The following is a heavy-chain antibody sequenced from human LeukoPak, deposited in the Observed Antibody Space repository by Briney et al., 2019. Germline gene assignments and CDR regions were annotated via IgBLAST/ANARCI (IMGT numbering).Heavy chain of an antibody. D-gene: IGHD1-26*01. J-gene: IGHJ4*02. Sequence: SETLSLTCTVSGGSISSGDYYWSWIRQPPGKGLEWIGYIYYSGSTYYNPSLKSRVTISVDRSKNQFSLKLSSVTAADTAVYYCARGRRYGAGDYWGQGTLVTVSS. V-gene: IGHV4-30-4*08. CDR2: IYYSGST. CDR1: GGSISSGDYY. CDR3: ARGRRYGAGDY.